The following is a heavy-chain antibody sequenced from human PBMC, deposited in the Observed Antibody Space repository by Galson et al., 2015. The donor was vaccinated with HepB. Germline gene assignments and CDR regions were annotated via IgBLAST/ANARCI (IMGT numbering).Heavy chain of an antibody. CDR3: TKKPLGDYGVSDAFDI. V-gene: IGHV3-23*01. CDR2: ISGSGGST. CDR1: GFTFSSYA. J-gene: IGHJ3*02. Sequence: SLRLSCAASGFTFSSYAMSWVRQAPGEGLEWVSAISGSGGSTYYADSVKGRFTISRDNSKNTLYLQMNSLRAEDTAVYYCTKKPLGDYGVSDAFDIWGQGTMVTVSS. D-gene: IGHD4-17*01.